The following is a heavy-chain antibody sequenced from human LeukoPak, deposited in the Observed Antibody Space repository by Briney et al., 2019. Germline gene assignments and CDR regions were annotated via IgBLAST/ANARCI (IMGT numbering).Heavy chain of an antibody. J-gene: IGHJ3*02. CDR3: VKPPEWLRLRADAFDT. D-gene: IGHD5-12*01. Sequence: GRSLRLSCEPSGFTFSDYGMSSVRDSPEERLEWVAGISGSGDHTYYGDSVKGRFIISRDNSRNTVYLQLNSLAAEDTALYYCVKPPEWLRLRADAFDTWGQGTRVTVSS. V-gene: IGHV3-23*01. CDR2: ISGSGDHT. CDR1: GFTFSDYG.